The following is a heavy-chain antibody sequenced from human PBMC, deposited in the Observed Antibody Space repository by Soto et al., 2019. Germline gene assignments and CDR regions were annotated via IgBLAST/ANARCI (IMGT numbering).Heavy chain of an antibody. J-gene: IGHJ6*03. V-gene: IGHV4-59*08. D-gene: IGHD3-10*01. Sequence: SETLSLTCTVSGGSISSYYWSWIRQPPGKGLEWIGYIYYSGSTNYNPSLKSRVTISVDTSKNQFSLKLSSVTAADTAVYYCARQGHHDSSVWFGESPYYYYYMDVWGKGTTVTVSS. CDR2: IYYSGST. CDR3: ARQGHHDSSVWFGESPYYYYYMDV. CDR1: GGSISSYY.